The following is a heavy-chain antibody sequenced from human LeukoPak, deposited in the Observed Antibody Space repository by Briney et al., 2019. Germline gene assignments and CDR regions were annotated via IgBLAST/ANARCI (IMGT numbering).Heavy chain of an antibody. J-gene: IGHJ4*02. CDR2: INPNSGGT. CDR1: GYTFTGYY. V-gene: IGHV1-2*02. CDR3: ARDFRGVIIQGQFDY. D-gene: IGHD3-10*01. Sequence: WASVKVSCKASGYTFTGYYMHWVRQAPGQGLEWMGWINPNSGGTNYAQKFQGRVTMTRDTSISTAYMELSRLRSDDTAVYYCARDFRGVIIQGQFDYWGQGTLVTVSS.